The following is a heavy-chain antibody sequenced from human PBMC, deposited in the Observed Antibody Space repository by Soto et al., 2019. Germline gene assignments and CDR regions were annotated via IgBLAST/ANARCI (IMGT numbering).Heavy chain of an antibody. CDR1: GYTFTSYG. J-gene: IGHJ6*02. CDR3: ARGSGGYCISTSCYGSYYYYGMDV. CDR2: ISAYNGNT. D-gene: IGHD2-2*01. Sequence: ASVKVSCKASGYTFTSYGISWVRQAPGQGLEWMGWISAYNGNTNYAQKLQGRVTMTTDTSTSTAYMELRSLRSDDTAVYYCARGSGGYCISTSCYGSYYYYGMDVWGQGTTVTVSS. V-gene: IGHV1-18*01.